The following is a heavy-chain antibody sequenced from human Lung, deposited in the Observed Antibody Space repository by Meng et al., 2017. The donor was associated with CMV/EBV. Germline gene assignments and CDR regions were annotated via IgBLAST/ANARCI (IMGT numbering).Heavy chain of an antibody. J-gene: IGHJ6*02. V-gene: IGHV1-69*05. CDR2: IIPIPGTT. CDR1: GGNLNSYG. CDR3: AREVGGGLYYYDGMDG. D-gene: IGHD1-26*01. Sequence: SVXVSXKASGGNLNSYGISGVRQAPGQGREWMGGIIPIPGTTNHAQKFKGRVTITTDESTSTVYMELSSLTSEETAVYNCAREVGGGLYYYDGMDGWGQGXTVTVSS.